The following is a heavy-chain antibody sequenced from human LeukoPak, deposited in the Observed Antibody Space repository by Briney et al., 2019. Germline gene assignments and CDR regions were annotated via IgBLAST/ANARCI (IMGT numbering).Heavy chain of an antibody. CDR1: GGSISSGSYN. V-gene: IGHV4-61*09. D-gene: IGHD4-11*01. CDR2: ISTTENT. Sequence: PSQTLSLTCTVSGGSISSGSYNWTWIQQPAGKGLEWIGHISTTENTKNNPPLKSRVTISLDTSKNQFSLKLSSVTAADTAVYYCARGYSRFYYYYMDVWGKGTTVTVSS. J-gene: IGHJ6*03. CDR3: ARGYSRFYYYYMDV.